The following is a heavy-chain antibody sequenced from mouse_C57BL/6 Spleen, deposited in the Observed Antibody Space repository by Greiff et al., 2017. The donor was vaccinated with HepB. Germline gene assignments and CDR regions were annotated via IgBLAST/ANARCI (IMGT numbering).Heavy chain of an antibody. CDR1: GFSLTSYG. J-gene: IGHJ2*01. CDR2: IWSGGST. Sequence: VKLVESGPGLVQPSQSLSITCTVSGFSLTSYGVHWVRQSPGKGLEWLGVIWSGGSTDYNAAFISRLSISKDNSKSQVFFKMNSLQADDTAIYYCARKGDYGSSHYFDYWGQGTTLTVSS. V-gene: IGHV2-2*01. CDR3: ARKGDYGSSHYFDY. D-gene: IGHD1-1*01.